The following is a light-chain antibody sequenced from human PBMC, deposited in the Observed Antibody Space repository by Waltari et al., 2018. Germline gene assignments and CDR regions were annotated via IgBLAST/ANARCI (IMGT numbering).Light chain of an antibody. J-gene: IGKJ1*01. CDR3: QHYVRLPAT. CDR2: GAS. V-gene: IGKV3-20*01. CDR1: QSVGKF. Sequence: EIVLTKSPGTLSLSPGERATLSCWASQSVGKFLAWYQQKPGQAPRLLIYGASSRATGIPDRFSGSGSGTDFSLTINRLEPEDFAVYYCQHYVRLPATFGQGTKVEI.